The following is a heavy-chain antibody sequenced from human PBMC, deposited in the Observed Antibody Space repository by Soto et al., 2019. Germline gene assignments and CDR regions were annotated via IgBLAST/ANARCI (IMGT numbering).Heavy chain of an antibody. V-gene: IGHV1-2*02. D-gene: IGHD3-16*01. CDR1: GYSFTDYY. CDR2: INPKSGGT. CDR3: AREFVGKTPLNPGSLTFDD. J-gene: IGHJ4*02. Sequence: VSCKAAGYSFTDYYLHWVRQAPGQVLQWMRWINPKSGGTKYAHNFQCMVSITSDRSVSQAYLELRRLRSNDRAVYFCAREFVGKTPLNPGSLTFDDWGLGTLVTVSS.